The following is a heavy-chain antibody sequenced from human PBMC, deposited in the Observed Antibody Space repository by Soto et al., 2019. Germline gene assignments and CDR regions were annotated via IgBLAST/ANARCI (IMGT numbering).Heavy chain of an antibody. Sequence: SETLSLTCTVSGGSISSYYWSWIRQPPGKGLEWIGYIYYSGSTNYNPSLKSRVTISVDTSKNQFSLKLSSVTAADTAVYYCARLLNEWLRFDNYYYYMDVWGKGTTVTVSS. D-gene: IGHD5-12*01. CDR1: GGSISSYY. CDR3: ARLLNEWLRFDNYYYYMDV. J-gene: IGHJ6*03. V-gene: IGHV4-59*08. CDR2: IYYSGST.